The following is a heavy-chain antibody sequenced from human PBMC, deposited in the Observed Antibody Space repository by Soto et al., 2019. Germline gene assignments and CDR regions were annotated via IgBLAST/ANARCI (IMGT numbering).Heavy chain of an antibody. CDR1: GFSLNTDGVA. CDR2: IYWDDDK. D-gene: IGHD1-1*01. Sequence: QITLKESGPTLVKPTQTLTLTCTFSGFSLNTDGVAVGWIRQPPGKALEWLALIYWDDDKRYSPSLKTRLTVTKDTSQNPVVLTRPNMDPVDTATYDCAKTMGWNWFAPWGQGTLVTVSP. J-gene: IGHJ5*02. CDR3: AKTMGWNWFAP. V-gene: IGHV2-5*02.